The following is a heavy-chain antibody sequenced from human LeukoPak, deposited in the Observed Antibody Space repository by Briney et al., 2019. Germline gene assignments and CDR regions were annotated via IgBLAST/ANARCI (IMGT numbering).Heavy chain of an antibody. CDR3: ARSKPAADIDAFDL. CDR1: GFTFSTYW. J-gene: IGHJ3*01. V-gene: IGHV3-7*05. D-gene: IGHD6-13*01. CDR2: MKQDGSQR. Sequence: GGSLRLSCAASGFTFSTYWMTWVRQAPGKGLEWVANMKQDGSQRYYVDSVKGRFTISRDNAKNSLYLQMNSLSAEDTAVYYCARSKPAADIDAFDLWGSGTMVTVSS.